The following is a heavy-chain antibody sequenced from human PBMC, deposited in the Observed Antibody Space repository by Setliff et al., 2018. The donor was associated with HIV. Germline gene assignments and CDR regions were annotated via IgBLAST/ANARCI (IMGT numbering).Heavy chain of an antibody. CDR2: INHSTSI. CDR3: ARGVVGATTRSLWDY. Sequence: PSETLSLTCAVYGGSFSGYYWTWIRHSPGKGLEWIGDINHSTSINHNPSLKSRVTISVDTSKNQFSLKLTSVTAADTAIYYCARGVVGATTRSLWDYWGQGTPVTVSS. CDR1: GGSFSGYY. D-gene: IGHD1-26*01. V-gene: IGHV4-34*01. J-gene: IGHJ4*02.